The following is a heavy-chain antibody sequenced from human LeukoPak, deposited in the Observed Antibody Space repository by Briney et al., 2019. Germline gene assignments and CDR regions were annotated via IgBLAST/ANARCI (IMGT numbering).Heavy chain of an antibody. CDR1: GFSIITND. CDR3: ARGVEPLAANTLAY. J-gene: IGHJ4*02. V-gene: IGHV3-53*01. D-gene: IGHD1-14*01. Sequence: PGGSLRLSCAASGFSIITNDMSWVRQAPGKGLEWVSDLYSDGNTKYADSVQGRFTISRDNSKNTLYLEMNSLSPDDTAGYYWARGVEPLAANTLAYWGQGTLVTVSS. CDR2: LYSDGNT.